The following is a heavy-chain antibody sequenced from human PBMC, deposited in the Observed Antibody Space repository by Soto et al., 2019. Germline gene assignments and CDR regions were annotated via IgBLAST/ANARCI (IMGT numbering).Heavy chain of an antibody. CDR1: GYTFTGYY. Sequence: EASVKVSCKASGYTFTGYYMHWVRQAPGQGREWMGWINPNSGGTNYAQKFQGRVTMTRDTSISTAYMELSRLRFDDTAVYYCARDYPPDYYDSSGYYFGGWFDLWGQGTLVTVSS. CDR2: INPNSGGT. CDR3: ARDYPPDYYDSSGYYFGGWFDL. V-gene: IGHV1-2*02. J-gene: IGHJ5*02. D-gene: IGHD3-22*01.